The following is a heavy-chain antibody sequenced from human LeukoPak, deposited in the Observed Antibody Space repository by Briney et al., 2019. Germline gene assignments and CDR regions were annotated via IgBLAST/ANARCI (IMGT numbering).Heavy chain of an antibody. V-gene: IGHV1-69*05. Sequence: ASVKVSCKGSGCTFSSYAINWVRQAPGQGLEWMGRINPIFGTANYAQKFQGRVTITTDESTSTAYMELSSLRSEETAVYYCARGEVDGYNSLDYWGQGTLVSVSS. D-gene: IGHD5-24*01. CDR2: INPIFGTA. CDR1: GCTFSSYA. J-gene: IGHJ4*02. CDR3: ARGEVDGYNSLDY.